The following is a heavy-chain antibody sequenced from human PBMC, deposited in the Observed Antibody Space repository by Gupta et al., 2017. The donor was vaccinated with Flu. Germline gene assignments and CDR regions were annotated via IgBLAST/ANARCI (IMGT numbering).Heavy chain of an antibody. J-gene: IGHJ4*02. D-gene: IGHD3-10*01. Sequence: EVQLVESGGGLVQPGGSLRLSCAASGFTFSSYWMSWVRQAPGKGLEWVANIKQDGSEKYYVDAVKGRFTISRDNAKNSLYLQMNSLRAEDTAVYYCARDQATAYGGVDYWGQGTLVTVYS. V-gene: IGHV3-7*04. CDR3: ARDQATAYGGVDY. CDR1: GFTFSSYW. CDR2: IKQDGSEK.